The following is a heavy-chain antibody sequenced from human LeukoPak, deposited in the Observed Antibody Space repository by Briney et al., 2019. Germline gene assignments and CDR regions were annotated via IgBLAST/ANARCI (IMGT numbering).Heavy chain of an antibody. V-gene: IGHV4-39*07. CDR1: GGSISSSSYY. CDR3: ARDVGGYFARGSDPSWDY. Sequence: SETLSLTCTVSGGSISSSSYYWGWIRQPPGKGLEWIGSIYYSGSTYYNPSLKSRVTISVDTSKNQFSLKLSSVTAADTAVYYCARDVGGYFARGSDPSWDYWGQGTLVTVSS. D-gene: IGHD3-9*01. J-gene: IGHJ4*02. CDR2: IYYSGST.